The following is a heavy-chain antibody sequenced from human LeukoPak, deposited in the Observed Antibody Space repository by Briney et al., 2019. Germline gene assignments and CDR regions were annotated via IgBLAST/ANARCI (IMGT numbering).Heavy chain of an antibody. CDR2: ISYDGSNK. CDR1: GFTFSSYA. Sequence: GGSLRLSCAASGFTFSSYAMSWVRQAPGKGLEWVAVISYDGSNKFYADSVKGRLAISRDNSKNTLYLQMNSLRTEDTAVYYCAKASNNHGLGGTVEYWGQGTLVTVSS. D-gene: IGHD1-14*01. V-gene: IGHV3-30*18. J-gene: IGHJ4*02. CDR3: AKASNNHGLGGTVEY.